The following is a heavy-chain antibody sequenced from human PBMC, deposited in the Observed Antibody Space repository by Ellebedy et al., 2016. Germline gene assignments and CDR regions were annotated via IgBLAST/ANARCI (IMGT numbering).Heavy chain of an antibody. CDR1: GFTFSNHA. Sequence: GESLKISXAASGFTFSNHAMNWVRQAPGKGLEWVSSISSTGSYMYYGDSVKGRFTISRDNARNSLYLQMNSLRAEDTAVYFCARGIGLDAFDIWGQGTLVTVS. CDR3: ARGIGLDAFDI. D-gene: IGHD3/OR15-3a*01. J-gene: IGHJ3*02. V-gene: IGHV3-21*01. CDR2: ISSTGSYM.